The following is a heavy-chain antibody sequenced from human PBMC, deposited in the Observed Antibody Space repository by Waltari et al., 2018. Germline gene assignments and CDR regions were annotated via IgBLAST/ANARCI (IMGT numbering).Heavy chain of an antibody. CDR3: AKAPQVVNYGSWSDYYPGFGY. CDR2: SSGRGNNT. D-gene: IGHD3-3*01. Sequence: EVHLLESGGGLVQPGGSLRLSCAASGFTFSSYAMNWVRQAPGKGLVWGAASSGRGNNTWSADSVKGRFSICRDNSKNTLDLQMNSLRAEDTAVYYCAKAPQVVNYGSWSDYYPGFGYWGQGTLVTVSS. J-gene: IGHJ4*02. CDR1: GFTFSSYA. V-gene: IGHV3-23*01.